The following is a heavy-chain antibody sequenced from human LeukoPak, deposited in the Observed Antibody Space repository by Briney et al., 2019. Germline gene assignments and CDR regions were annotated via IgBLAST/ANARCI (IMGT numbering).Heavy chain of an antibody. CDR1: GCTFTSYA. CDR3: ARKLRLGGNWFDP. V-gene: IGHV1-69*13. Sequence: SVKVSCKASGCTFTSYAITWVRQAPGQGLEWMGKIIPISGTTNYAQKFQGRVTFTADESTSTAYMELSSLRSEDTALYYCARKLRLGGNWFDPWGQGTLVTVP. J-gene: IGHJ5*02. D-gene: IGHD1-26*01. CDR2: IIPISGTT.